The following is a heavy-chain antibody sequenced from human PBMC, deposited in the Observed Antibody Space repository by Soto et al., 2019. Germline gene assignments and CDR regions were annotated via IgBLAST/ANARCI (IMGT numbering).Heavy chain of an antibody. CDR2: IYYSGST. CDR1: GGSISSSSYY. CDR3: ARVVSIVVVSDAFDI. J-gene: IGHJ3*02. D-gene: IGHD3-22*01. Sequence: LSLTCTVSGGSISSSSYYWGWIRQPPGKGLEWIGSIYYSGSTYYNPSLKSRVTISVDTSKNQFSLKLSSVTAADTAVYYCARVVSIVVVSDAFDIWGQGTMVTVSS. V-gene: IGHV4-39*01.